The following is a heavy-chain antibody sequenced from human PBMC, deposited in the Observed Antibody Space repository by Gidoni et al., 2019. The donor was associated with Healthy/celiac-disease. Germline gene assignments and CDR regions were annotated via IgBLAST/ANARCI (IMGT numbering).Heavy chain of an antibody. CDR1: GGSISSGSYY. CDR3: ARISVAGLNYYFDY. D-gene: IGHD6-19*01. J-gene: IGHJ4*02. V-gene: IGHV4-61*02. Sequence: QVQLQESGPGLVKPSQTLSLTCTVSGGSISSGSYYWSWIRQPAGKGLEWIGRIYTSGSTNFNPPLKSRVTISVDTSKNQFSLKLSSVTAADTAVYYCARISVAGLNYYFDYWGQGTLVTVSS. CDR2: IYTSGST.